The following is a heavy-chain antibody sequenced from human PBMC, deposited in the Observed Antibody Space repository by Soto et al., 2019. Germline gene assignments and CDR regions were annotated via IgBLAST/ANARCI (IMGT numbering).Heavy chain of an antibody. CDR2: ISSSSSYI. J-gene: IGHJ5*02. D-gene: IGHD6-19*01. CDR3: ARDKHSSGYGYWFDP. Sequence: PGGSLRLSCAASGFTFSSDSMNWVRQAPGKGLEWVSSISSSSSYIYYADSVKGRFTISRDNAKNSLYLQMNSLRAEDTAVYYCARDKHSSGYGYWFDPRGKGTLVTVSS. V-gene: IGHV3-21*01. CDR1: GFTFSSDS.